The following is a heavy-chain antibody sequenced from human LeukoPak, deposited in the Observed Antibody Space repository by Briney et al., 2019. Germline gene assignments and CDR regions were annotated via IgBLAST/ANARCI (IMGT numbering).Heavy chain of an antibody. Sequence: SVKVSCKASGGTLRKFTISWVRQAPGQGLEWVGGIIPIFDRTDYAQKFQGRVTITADESTYTAYLELTSLTSEDTAVYYCARDRVEGAFDVWGQGTTVTVSS. V-gene: IGHV1-69*13. J-gene: IGHJ3*01. CDR2: IIPIFDRT. CDR3: ARDRVEGAFDV. CDR1: GGTLRKFT. D-gene: IGHD5-24*01.